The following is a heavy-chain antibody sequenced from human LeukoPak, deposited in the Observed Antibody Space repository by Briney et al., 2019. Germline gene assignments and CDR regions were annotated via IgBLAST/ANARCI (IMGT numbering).Heavy chain of an antibody. J-gene: IGHJ5*02. CDR2: INQDANRK. D-gene: IGHD3-10*01. Sequence: GGSLRLSCTVSGFTFSTYWMSWVRQAPGKGLEWVANINQDANRKYYVDSVRGRFTISRDNAKNSVFLQMNSLRAEDTAVYYCARDYVSGSFGPWGQGTLVTVSS. CDR1: GFTFSTYW. CDR3: ARDYVSGSFGP. V-gene: IGHV3-7*01.